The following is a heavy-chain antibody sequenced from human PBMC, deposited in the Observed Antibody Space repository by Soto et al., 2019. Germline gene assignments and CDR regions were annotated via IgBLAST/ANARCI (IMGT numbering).Heavy chain of an antibody. D-gene: IGHD6-13*01. V-gene: IGHV3-30*04. CDR2: LLYNGYTQ. J-gene: IGHJ4*02. CDR1: GFTFTNFG. Sequence: QVQLVESGGGVVQPGRSLRLSCAASGFTFTNFGLHWVRQAPDKGLEWVAVLLYNGYTQYYADSVKGRFTISGDNSKNPLYLQMDSLQPEDTAVYYCARAPNVSSWPYYVDYWGLGTLVAVSS. CDR3: ARAPNVSSWPYYVDY.